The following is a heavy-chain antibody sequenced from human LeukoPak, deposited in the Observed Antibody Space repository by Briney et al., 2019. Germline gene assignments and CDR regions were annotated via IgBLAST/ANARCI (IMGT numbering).Heavy chain of an antibody. CDR1: GGSISSYY. V-gene: IGHV4-4*07. CDR3: ASDLRGEAAASSTRFFYYYYMDV. J-gene: IGHJ6*03. D-gene: IGHD2-2*01. CDR2: IYTSGGS. Sequence: PSETLSLTCTVSGGSISSYYWSWIRQPAGKGLEWIGRIYTSGGSTYNPSLKSRVTMSVDTSKTQFALKLSSVTAADTAVYYCASDLRGEAAASSTRFFYYYYMDVWGKGTTVTVSS.